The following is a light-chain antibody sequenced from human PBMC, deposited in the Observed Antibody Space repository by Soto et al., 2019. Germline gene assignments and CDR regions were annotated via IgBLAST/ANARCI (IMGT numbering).Light chain of an antibody. J-gene: IGKJ2*01. CDR1: QSISNW. CDR2: YAS. CDR3: QHDSSYVYT. Sequence: DIQMTQSPSTLYASVGDRVTIACRASQSISNWVAWYQQKPGKAPKLLIYYASSLKSGFPSRFSGSGSGTEFTLTIYSLKTDDVATEYCQHDSSYVYTFGQGTNLEI. V-gene: IGKV1-5*01.